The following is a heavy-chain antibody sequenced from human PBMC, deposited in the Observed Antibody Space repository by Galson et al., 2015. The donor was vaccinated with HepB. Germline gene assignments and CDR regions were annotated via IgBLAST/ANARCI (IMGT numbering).Heavy chain of an antibody. V-gene: IGHV3-15*01. D-gene: IGHD6-19*01. CDR1: GLTLSSTW. CDR3: VTASFGCHY. Sequence: SLRLSCATSGLTLSSTWIHWVRQAPGKGLEWVGRILAKTDGETAEYAAPLEGRFTISRDDSEDTLSLQMNSLKIEDTAVYYCVTASFGCHYWGQGTRVTVSS. CDR2: ILAKTDGETA. J-gene: IGHJ4*02.